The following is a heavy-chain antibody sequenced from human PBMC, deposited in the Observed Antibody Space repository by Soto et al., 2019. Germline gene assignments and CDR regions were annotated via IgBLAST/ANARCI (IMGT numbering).Heavy chain of an antibody. J-gene: IGHJ4*02. CDR2: MNPNSGNT. Sequence: GASVKVSCKASGYTFTSYDINCVRQATGQGLEWMGWMNPNSGNTGYAQKFQGRVTMTRNTSISTAYMELSSLRSEDTAVYYCARGQKYYYGSGSLPGYWGQGTLVAVSS. CDR1: GYTFTSYD. CDR3: ARGQKYYYGSGSLPGY. V-gene: IGHV1-8*01. D-gene: IGHD3-10*01.